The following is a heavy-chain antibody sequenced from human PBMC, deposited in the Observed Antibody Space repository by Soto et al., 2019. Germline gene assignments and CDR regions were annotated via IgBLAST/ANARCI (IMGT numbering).Heavy chain of an antibody. Sequence: SETLSLTCSVSGGSISSGDYYWSWLRQYPGKGLEWIGYIYYNGNTYYNPSLKSRATVSLDTSKKHFSLNLSSVTAADTAVYYCARVEAYYYYYMDVWGKGTTVTVSS. V-gene: IGHV4-31*03. CDR2: IYYNGNT. J-gene: IGHJ6*03. CDR3: ARVEAYYYYYMDV. CDR1: GGSISSGDYY.